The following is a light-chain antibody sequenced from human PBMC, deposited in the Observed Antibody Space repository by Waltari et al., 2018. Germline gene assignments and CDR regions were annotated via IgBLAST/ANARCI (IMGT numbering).Light chain of an antibody. CDR2: EGG. CDR3: CSYAGSRTPWV. J-gene: IGLJ3*02. Sequence: QSALTQPASVSGSPGQSITISCTGSSSDVGDYNFVSWYQQPPDEAPKLVIYEGGKRPPGIALRFSGSKSANTASRTISRLRAEDEADYYCCSYAGSRTPWVFGGGTRVTVL. CDR1: SSDVGDYNF. V-gene: IGLV2-23*01.